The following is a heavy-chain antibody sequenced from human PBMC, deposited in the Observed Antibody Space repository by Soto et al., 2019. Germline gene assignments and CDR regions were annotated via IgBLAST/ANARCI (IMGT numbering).Heavy chain of an antibody. V-gene: IGHV3-7*01. CDR3: VCGGNFFIY. CDR2: MDQDGSET. D-gene: IGHD3-16*01. Sequence: EVQLVESGGGLVQPGGSLRLSCAASGFTFSTYWMTWVRQPPGKGLEWVANMDQDGSETYYVDSVRGRFTVSRDNAKNSXYLQMNSLRVEDTAVYYCVCGGNFFIYWGQGTLVTVSP. J-gene: IGHJ4*02. CDR1: GFTFSTYW.